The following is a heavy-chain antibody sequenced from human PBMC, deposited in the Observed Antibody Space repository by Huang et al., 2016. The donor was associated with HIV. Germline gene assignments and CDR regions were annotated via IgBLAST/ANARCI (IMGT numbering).Heavy chain of an antibody. D-gene: IGHD2-15*01. CDR1: GYTFTDYF. J-gene: IGHJ4*02. CDR2: INPLSGVT. CDR3: ARTPYSGSHPDY. Sequence: QVQLVQSGAEVKKPGASVKVSCRTSGYTFTDYFVHWVRQAPGQGLQWVGSINPLSGVTNYAQKFQGRVTMNRETAIRTVYMELNRLRSDDTALYYCARTPYSGSHPDYWGQGTLVTVSS. V-gene: IGHV1-2*02.